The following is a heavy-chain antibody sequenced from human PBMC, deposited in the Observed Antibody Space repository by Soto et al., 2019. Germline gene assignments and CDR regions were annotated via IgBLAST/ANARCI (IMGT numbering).Heavy chain of an antibody. CDR1: GFTFSSYA. D-gene: IGHD6-6*01. CDR3: ARGALYSRSSVIDY. CDR2: ISYDGSNK. Sequence: PGGTLRLSCAASGFTFSSYAMHWVRQAPGKGLEWVAVISYDGSNKYYADSVKGRFTISRDNSKNTLYLQMNSLRAEDTAVYYFARGALYSRSSVIDYWGQGTLVTVSS. V-gene: IGHV3-30-3*01. J-gene: IGHJ4*02.